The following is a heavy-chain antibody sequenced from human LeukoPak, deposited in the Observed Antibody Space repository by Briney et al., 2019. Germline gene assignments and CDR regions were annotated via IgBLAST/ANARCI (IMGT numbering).Heavy chain of an antibody. CDR3: ANGQWLVSSLDY. CDR1: GFTFSSYP. CDR2: ISGSGRST. J-gene: IGHJ4*02. V-gene: IGHV3-23*01. Sequence: GGSLTLSCAASGFTFSSYPMSWVRHAPGQGPEWVSAISGSGRSTFYADSEKGRFNISTDNTKNTPYLQINSLRAEDTAVYYCANGQWLVSSLDYWGQGTLFTVSS. D-gene: IGHD6-19*01.